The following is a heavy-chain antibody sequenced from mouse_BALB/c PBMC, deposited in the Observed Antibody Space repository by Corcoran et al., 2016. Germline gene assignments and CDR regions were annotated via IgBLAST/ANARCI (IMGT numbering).Heavy chain of an antibody. CDR3: ARLYPGIAMDY. CDR1: GYTFTSYV. CDR2: INPYNDGT. J-gene: IGHJ4*01. V-gene: IGHV1S136*01. Sequence: EVQLQQSGPELVKPGASVKMSCKASGYTFTSYVMHWVKQKPGQGLEWIGYINPYNDGTKYNEKFKGKATLTSDKSSSTAYMERSSRTSEDSAVEYCARLYPGIAMDYWGQGTSGTVSS.